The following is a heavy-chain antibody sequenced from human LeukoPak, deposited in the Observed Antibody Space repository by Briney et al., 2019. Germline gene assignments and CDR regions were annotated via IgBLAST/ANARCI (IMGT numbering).Heavy chain of an antibody. CDR3: ARGADDSSGYYPEAFDI. D-gene: IGHD3-22*01. CDR2: IYYSGST. CDR1: GGSISSGDYY. Sequence: SETLSLTCTVSGGSISSGDYYWSWIRQPPGKGLECIGYIYYSGSTYYNPSLKSRVTISVDTSKNQFSLKLSSVTAADTAVYYCARGADDSSGYYPEAFDIWGQGTMVTVSS. J-gene: IGHJ3*02. V-gene: IGHV4-30-4*01.